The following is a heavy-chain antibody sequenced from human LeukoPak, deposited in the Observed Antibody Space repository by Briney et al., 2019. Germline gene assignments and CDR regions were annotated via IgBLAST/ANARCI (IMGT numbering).Heavy chain of an antibody. CDR2: ISGSGGHT. CDR3: ARGGVVITDWFDP. J-gene: IGHJ5*02. D-gene: IGHD3-10*01. Sequence: GGSLRLSCAASGFTFSDYYMNWIRQAPGKGLEWVTYISGSGGHTNYADSVKGRITISRDNAKSSLYLQMTSLGAEDTAVCYCARGGVVITDWFDPWGQGTLVTVSS. V-gene: IGHV3-11*05. CDR1: GFTFSDYY.